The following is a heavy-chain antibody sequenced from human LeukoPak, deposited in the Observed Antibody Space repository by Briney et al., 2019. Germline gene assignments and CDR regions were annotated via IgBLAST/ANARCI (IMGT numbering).Heavy chain of an antibody. CDR3: AMTDILTGCYIDY. CDR1: GGSISSYY. D-gene: IGHD3-9*01. V-gene: IGHV4-59*01. Sequence: PSETLFLTCTVSGGSISSYYWSWIRQPPGKGLEWIGYIYYSGSTNYNPSLKSRVTISVDTSKNQFSLKLSSVTAADTAVYYCAMTDILTGCYIDYWGQGTLVTVSS. CDR2: IYYSGST. J-gene: IGHJ4*02.